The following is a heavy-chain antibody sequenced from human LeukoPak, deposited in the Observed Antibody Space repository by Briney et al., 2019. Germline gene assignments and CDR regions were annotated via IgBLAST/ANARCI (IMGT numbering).Heavy chain of an antibody. CDR2: IGTAGDT. J-gene: IGHJ2*01. Sequence: GGSLRLSCAASGFTLSNYDMNWVRQATGKGLGWVSDIGTAGDTYYSGSVEGRFTTSRENAKNSLYLQMNNLRAGDTAVYYCVRDAVVADGDWFFDPWGRGTLVTVSS. D-gene: IGHD5-18*01. V-gene: IGHV3-13*01. CDR3: VRDAVVADGDWFFDP. CDR1: GFTLSNYD.